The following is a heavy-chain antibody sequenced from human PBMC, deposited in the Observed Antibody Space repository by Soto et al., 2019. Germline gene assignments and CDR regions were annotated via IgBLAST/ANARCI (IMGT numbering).Heavy chain of an antibody. Sequence: GGSLRLSCAASGFTFSSYAMSWVRQAPGKGLEWVSAISGSGGSTYYADSVKGRFTISRDNSKNTLYLQMNSLRAEDTAVYYCAKTSGGLANDPALYYFDYWGQGTLVNVSS. CDR3: AKTSGGLANDPALYYFDY. CDR1: GFTFSSYA. V-gene: IGHV3-23*01. D-gene: IGHD2-8*01. J-gene: IGHJ4*02. CDR2: ISGSGGST.